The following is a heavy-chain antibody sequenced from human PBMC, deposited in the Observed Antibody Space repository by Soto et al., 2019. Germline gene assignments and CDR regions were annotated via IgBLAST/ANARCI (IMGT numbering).Heavy chain of an antibody. CDR1: GFTFDDYA. Sequence: EVQLVESGGGLVQPGRSLRLSCAASGFTFDDYAMHWVRQAPGKGLEWVSGISWNSGSIGYADSVKGRFAISRDNAKNAMYPQMNRRRAEDTGLCYCAKDMADDYCDSSGVLYAFDFWGQGTMVTVSS. CDR2: ISWNSGSI. V-gene: IGHV3-9*01. CDR3: AKDMADDYCDSSGVLYAFDF. J-gene: IGHJ3*01. D-gene: IGHD3-22*01.